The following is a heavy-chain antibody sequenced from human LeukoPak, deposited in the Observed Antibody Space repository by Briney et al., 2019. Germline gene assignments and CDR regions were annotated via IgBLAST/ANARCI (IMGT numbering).Heavy chain of an antibody. CDR2: INPSGGST. J-gene: IGHJ4*02. Sequence: ASVKVSCKASGYTFTSYYMHWVRQAPGQGLEWMGIINPSGGSTSYAQKFQGRVTMTRDTSTSTVYMELNSLRAEDTAVYYCARDPTEGPYETYGRHYFDFWGQGTLVTVSS. D-gene: IGHD4-17*01. V-gene: IGHV1-46*01. CDR1: GYTFTSYY. CDR3: ARDPTEGPYETYGRHYFDF.